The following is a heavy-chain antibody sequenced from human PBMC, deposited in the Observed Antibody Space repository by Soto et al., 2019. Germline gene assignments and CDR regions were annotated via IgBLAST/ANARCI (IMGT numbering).Heavy chain of an antibody. J-gene: IGHJ2*01. D-gene: IGHD6-25*01. CDR1: GYSFTSYW. Sequence: EVQLVQSGAEVKKPGESLRISCKGSGYSFTSYWITWLRQMPGKGLEWMGRIDPSDSYTNYSPSLQGHVSISADKSISTAYLQWSSLKASDTAMYYCARSAGQSRAGFDLWGRGTLVTVSS. V-gene: IGHV5-10-1*03. CDR3: ARSAGQSRAGFDL. CDR2: IDPSDSYT.